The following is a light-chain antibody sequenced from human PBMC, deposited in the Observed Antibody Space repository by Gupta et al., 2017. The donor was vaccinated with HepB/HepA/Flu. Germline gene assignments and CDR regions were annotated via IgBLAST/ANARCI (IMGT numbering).Light chain of an antibody. CDR2: EVS. CDR1: STDVGAYNY. V-gene: IGLV2-8*01. CDR3: TSYGGTHSLYYV. J-gene: IGLJ1*01. Sequence: QSALTQPPSASGSPGQSVTISCTGTSTDVGAYNYVSWYQQHPGKAPKVIIYEVSKRPSGVPVRFSGSKSGNTDSLTVSGLQAEEEADYYCTSYGGTHSLYYVFGAGTKVTV.